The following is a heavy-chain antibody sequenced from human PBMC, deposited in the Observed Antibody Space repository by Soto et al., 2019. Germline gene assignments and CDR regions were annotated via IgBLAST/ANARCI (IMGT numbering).Heavy chain of an antibody. D-gene: IGHD3-3*01. CDR3: AGGYYDLWSGSAPGY. Sequence: GGSLRLSCAASGFTFSSYSMNWVRQAPGKGLEWVSSISSSSSYIYYADSVKGRFTISRDNAKNSLYLQMNSLRAEDTAMYYCAGGYYDLWSGSAPGYWGQGTLVTVSS. CDR1: GFTFSSYS. CDR2: ISSSSSYI. J-gene: IGHJ4*02. V-gene: IGHV3-21*01.